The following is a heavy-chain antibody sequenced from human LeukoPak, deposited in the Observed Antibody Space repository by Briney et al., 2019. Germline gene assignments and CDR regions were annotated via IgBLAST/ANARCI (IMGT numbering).Heavy chain of an antibody. CDR3: ARGGGSYPFFDY. V-gene: IGHV3-48*03. CDR2: ISNSGDTI. D-gene: IGHD1-26*01. Sequence: PGGSLRLSCAASGFNFSFYEMNWVRQAPGKGLEWVSYISNSGDTIYYADSVKGRFTISRDNTKNSLYLHMNSLRAGDTAVYYCARGGGSYPFFDYWGQGTLVTVSS. J-gene: IGHJ4*02. CDR1: GFNFSFYE.